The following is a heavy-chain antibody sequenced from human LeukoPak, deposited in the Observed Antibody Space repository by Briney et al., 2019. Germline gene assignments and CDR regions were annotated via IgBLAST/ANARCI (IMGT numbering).Heavy chain of an antibody. V-gene: IGHV4-39*01. CDR1: GGSISSSSYY. CDR2: IYYSGST. J-gene: IGHJ4*02. Sequence: PSETLSLTCTVSGGSISSSSYYWGWIRQPPGKGLEWIGSIYYSGSTYYNPSLKSRVTISVDTSKNQFSLKLSSVTAADTAVYYCARLSGYDYWGQGTLVTGSS. D-gene: IGHD3-10*01. CDR3: ARLSGYDY.